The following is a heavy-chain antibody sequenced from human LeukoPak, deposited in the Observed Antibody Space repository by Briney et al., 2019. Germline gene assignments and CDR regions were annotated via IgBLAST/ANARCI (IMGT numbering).Heavy chain of an antibody. D-gene: IGHD2-15*01. CDR3: ARHPPYCSGGSCYTTGWFDP. CDR2: INPSGGST. Sequence: ASVKVSCKASGYTFTSYYMHWVRQAPGQGFEWMGVINPSGGSTSYAQKFQGRVTMTRDMSTSTVYMELSSLRSEDTAVYYCARHPPYCSGGSCYTTGWFDPWGQGTLVTVSS. CDR1: GYTFTSYY. V-gene: IGHV1-46*01. J-gene: IGHJ5*02.